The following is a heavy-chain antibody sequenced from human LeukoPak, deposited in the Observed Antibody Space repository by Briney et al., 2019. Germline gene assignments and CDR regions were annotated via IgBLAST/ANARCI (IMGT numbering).Heavy chain of an antibody. CDR3: ARGGAIYDSSVIEALYFDY. D-gene: IGHD3-22*01. V-gene: IGHV4-4*07. CDR2: IYTSGST. CDR1: GGSISNY. J-gene: IGHJ4*02. Sequence: SETLSLTCTVSGGSISNYWSWIRPPAGKGLAWIGRIYTSGSTNYNPSLKSRVTMSVDTSKNQFSLKLSSVTAADTAVYYCARGGAIYDSSVIEALYFDYWGQGTLVTVSS.